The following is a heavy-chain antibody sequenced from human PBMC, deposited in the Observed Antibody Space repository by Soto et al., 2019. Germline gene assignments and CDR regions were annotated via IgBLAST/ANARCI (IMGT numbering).Heavy chain of an antibody. CDR1: GFTFSYYW. V-gene: IGHV3-74*01. CDR2: IHSDGSST. Sequence: EVQLVESGGGLVRPGGSLRLSCAASGFTFSYYWMHWVRQAPGKGLVWVSRIHSDGSSTTYADFVKGRFIISRDNARNAVDLQMNSVRVEDTAVYYCARWDRGAFDLWGQRTVVTVSS. J-gene: IGHJ3*01. CDR3: ARWDRGAFDL. D-gene: IGHD1-26*01.